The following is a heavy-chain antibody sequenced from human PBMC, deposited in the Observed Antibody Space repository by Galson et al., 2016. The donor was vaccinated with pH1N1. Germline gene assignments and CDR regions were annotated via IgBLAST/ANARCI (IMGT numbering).Heavy chain of an antibody. J-gene: IGHJ3*01. D-gene: IGHD1-14*01. CDR3: AKAGSGQLRMAFHL. CDR2: ISGSGSGT. V-gene: IGHV3-23*01. Sequence: SLRLSCAASGCTFTSYAMTWVRLAPGKGLEGVSSISGSGSGTFSADSVKGRFTISRDNSKNTLYLQMNNLRVDDTAVYYCAKAGSGQLRMAFHLWGQGTTVIVSS. CDR1: GCTFTSYA.